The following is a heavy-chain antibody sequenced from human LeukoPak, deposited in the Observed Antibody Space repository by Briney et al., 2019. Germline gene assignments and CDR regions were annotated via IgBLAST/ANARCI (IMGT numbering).Heavy chain of an antibody. V-gene: IGHV3-48*04. CDR2: ISGGSNII. CDR1: GLTFSSYW. J-gene: IGHJ5*02. Sequence: AGQSLTLSCAASGLTFSSYWMSWVRQAAGKGREWVSFISGGSNIIHYADSVRGRFTISRDDAKSSLYLQMDSLRAEDTAVYYCASSGVKSVTTHGPWGQGTLVTVSS. D-gene: IGHD4-17*01. CDR3: ASSGVKSVTTHGP.